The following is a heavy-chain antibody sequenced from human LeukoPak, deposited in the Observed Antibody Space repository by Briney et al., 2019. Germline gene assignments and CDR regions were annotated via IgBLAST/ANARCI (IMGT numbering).Heavy chain of an antibody. CDR3: ARQGDYYDSSGYLGVHFDY. Sequence: SQTLSLTCTVSGGSISSGGYYWSWIRQHPGKGLEWIGHIYYSGSTYYNPSLKSRVTISVDTSKNQFSLKLSSVTAADTAVYYCARQGDYYDSSGYLGVHFDYWGQGTLVTVSS. J-gene: IGHJ4*02. V-gene: IGHV4-31*03. CDR1: GGSISSGGYY. D-gene: IGHD3-22*01. CDR2: IYYSGST.